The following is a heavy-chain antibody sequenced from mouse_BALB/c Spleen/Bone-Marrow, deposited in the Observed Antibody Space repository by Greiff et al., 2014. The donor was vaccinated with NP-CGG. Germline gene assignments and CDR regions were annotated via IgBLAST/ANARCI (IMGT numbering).Heavy chain of an antibody. CDR1: GYTFTSYW. Sequence: VQLVESRAELVRPGASVKLSCKASGYTFTSYWINWVRQRPGQGLEWIGNIYPSDSYTNYNQKFKDKATLTVDKSSSTAYMQLSSPTSEDSAVYYCTRSYGSSYEYYFDYWGQGTTLTVSS. D-gene: IGHD1-1*01. CDR2: IYPSDSYT. J-gene: IGHJ2*01. V-gene: IGHV1-69*02. CDR3: TRSYGSSYEYYFDY.